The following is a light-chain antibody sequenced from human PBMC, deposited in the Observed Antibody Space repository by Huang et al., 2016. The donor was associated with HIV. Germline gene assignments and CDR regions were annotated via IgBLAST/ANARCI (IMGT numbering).Light chain of an antibody. CDR3: QQGYVTPWT. V-gene: IGKV1-39*01. CDR1: QTIDKH. CDR2: VAS. Sequence: DIQMTQSPSSLSASVGDRVTITCRASQTIDKHLNWYQQKTGKAPKLLISVASSLQSGVPSRFSGGGSGTFFTLTINGLQPEDSASYYCQQGYVTPWTFGQGTKVEIK. J-gene: IGKJ1*01.